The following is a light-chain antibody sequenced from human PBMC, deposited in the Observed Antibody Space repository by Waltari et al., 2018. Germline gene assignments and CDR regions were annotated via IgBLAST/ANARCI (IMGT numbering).Light chain of an antibody. Sequence: EIVLTQSPATLSLSHGETATLSCRASQSVGTYLAWYQQKPGQAPRLLIYDASNRATGIPDRFRGSGSGTDCTLTISSLEPEDSALYYCQQRSSWTPHPFGQGASLVIK. CDR3: QQRSSWTPHP. CDR1: QSVGTY. V-gene: IGKV3-11*01. J-gene: IGKJ2*01. CDR2: DAS.